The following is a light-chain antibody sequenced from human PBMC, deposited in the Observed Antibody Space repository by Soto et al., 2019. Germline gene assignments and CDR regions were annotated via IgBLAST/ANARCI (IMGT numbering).Light chain of an antibody. CDR2: RAS. CDR3: QQNYSIPIT. V-gene: IGKV1-39*01. J-gene: IGKJ5*01. CDR1: QSISTY. Sequence: EIPMTQSPSSLSASVGYRVTITCRASQSISTYLNWYHQKPGKAPDXXIYRASSLQSGVTSRFTGSGSGTDFTLTITDLQPEDFATYYCQQNYSIPITFGQGTRVDIK.